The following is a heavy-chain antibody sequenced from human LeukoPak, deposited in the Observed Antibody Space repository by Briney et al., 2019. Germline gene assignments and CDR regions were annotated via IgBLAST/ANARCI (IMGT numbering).Heavy chain of an antibody. J-gene: IGHJ6*03. D-gene: IGHD2-2*01. CDR2: INPNSGGT. CDR1: GYTFTGYY. CDR3: ARDLRYQPSNYYYYYMDV. Sequence: ASVKVSCKASGYTFTGYYMHWVRQAPGQGLEWMGWINPNSGGTNYAQKFQGRVTMTRDTSKNQFSLKLSSVTAADTAVYYCARDLRYQPSNYYYYYMDVWGKGTTVTVSS. V-gene: IGHV1-2*02.